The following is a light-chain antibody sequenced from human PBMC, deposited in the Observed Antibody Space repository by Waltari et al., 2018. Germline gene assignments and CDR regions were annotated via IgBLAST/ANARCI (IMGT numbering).Light chain of an antibody. J-gene: IGLJ2*01. CDR1: SRDVGAYNY. V-gene: IGLV2-14*01. CDR2: QVS. CDR3: SSYTTSGTFV. Sequence: QYALTQPASVSGSPGQSITIPCAGTSRDVGAYNYVSWYQHHPGKAPKIMIYQVSNPPHGVANRLCGSKSGNTASLTSAGLEVEDEGDYYCSSYTTSGTFVFGGGTKLTVL.